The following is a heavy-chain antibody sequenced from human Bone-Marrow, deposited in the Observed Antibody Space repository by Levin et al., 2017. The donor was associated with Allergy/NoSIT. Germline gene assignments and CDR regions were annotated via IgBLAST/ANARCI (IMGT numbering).Heavy chain of an antibody. CDR1: RGAFSSYV. D-gene: IGHD3-22*01. Sequence: KISCKASRGAFSSYVITWVRQAPGQGLEWVGGIIPMFGSANNAQKFQGRVTITADESTTTAYMELSSLRSEDTAVYYCASAYYYDSSGYYTNSYYYGMDVWGQGTTVTVSS. V-gene: IGHV1-69*01. CDR3: ASAYYYDSSGYYTNSYYYGMDV. J-gene: IGHJ6*02. CDR2: IIPMFGSA.